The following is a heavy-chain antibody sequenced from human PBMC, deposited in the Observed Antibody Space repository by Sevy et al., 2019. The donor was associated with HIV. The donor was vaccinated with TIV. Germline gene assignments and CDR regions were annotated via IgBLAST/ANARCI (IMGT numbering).Heavy chain of an antibody. V-gene: IGHV3-7*03. Sequence: GGSLRLSCAASGFTFSSYWMSWVRQAPGKGLEWVANIKQDGSEKYYVDSVKGRFTISRDNAKNSLYLQMNSLRAEDTAVYYCARDHYYDYIWGSYRFLTHDAFDIWGQGTMVTVS. CDR3: ARDHYYDYIWGSYRFLTHDAFDI. CDR1: GFTFSSYW. J-gene: IGHJ3*02. CDR2: IKQDGSEK. D-gene: IGHD3-16*02.